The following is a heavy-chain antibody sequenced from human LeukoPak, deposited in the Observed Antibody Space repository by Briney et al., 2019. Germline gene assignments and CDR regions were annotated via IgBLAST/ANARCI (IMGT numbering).Heavy chain of an antibody. Sequence: GGSLRLSCAASGFTFSSYSMNWVRQAPGKGLEWVSYISSSSSTIYYADSVKGRFAISRDNAKNSLYLQMNSLRAEDTAVYYCAKSSYSSGWYFLVWGQGTLVTVSS. D-gene: IGHD6-13*01. CDR1: GFTFSSYS. V-gene: IGHV3-48*01. CDR3: AKSSYSSGWYFLV. J-gene: IGHJ4*02. CDR2: ISSSSSTI.